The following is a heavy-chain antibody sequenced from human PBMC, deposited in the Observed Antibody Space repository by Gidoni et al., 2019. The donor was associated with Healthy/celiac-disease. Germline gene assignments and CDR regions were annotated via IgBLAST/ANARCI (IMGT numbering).Heavy chain of an antibody. J-gene: IGHJ6*02. V-gene: IGHV3-11*01. CDR1: GFTFSYYY. CDR3: ARKTYYYDSSGSHYYYYGMDV. Sequence: QVQLVESGGGLVKPGGSLRLSCAASGFTFSYYYMSWIRQAPGKGLEWVSYISSSGSTIYYADSVKGRFTISRDNAKNSLYLQMNSLRAEDTAVYYCARKTYYYDSSGSHYYYYGMDVWGQGTTVTVSS. D-gene: IGHD3-22*01. CDR2: ISSSGSTI.